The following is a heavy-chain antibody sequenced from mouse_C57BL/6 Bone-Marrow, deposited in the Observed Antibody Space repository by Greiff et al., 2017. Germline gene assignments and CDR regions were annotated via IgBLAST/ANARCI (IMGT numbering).Heavy chain of an antibody. V-gene: IGHV1-55*01. Sequence: QVQLQQPGAELVKPGASVKLSCKASGYTFTSYWMHWVKQRPGQGLEWIGDIYPGSGSTNYNEKFKSKATLTVDTSSSTAYMQLSSLTSEDSAVYYCAREGIYYYGSSWCAYWGQGTLVTVSA. D-gene: IGHD1-1*01. CDR2: IYPGSGST. CDR1: GYTFTSYW. J-gene: IGHJ3*01. CDR3: AREGIYYYGSSWCAY.